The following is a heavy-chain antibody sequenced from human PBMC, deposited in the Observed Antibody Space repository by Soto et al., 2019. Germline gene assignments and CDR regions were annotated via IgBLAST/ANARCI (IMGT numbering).Heavy chain of an antibody. D-gene: IGHD2-2*01. CDR3: ARSYSTIAWFDP. CDR1: GYTFTSFG. Sequence: GASVKVSCKASGYTFTSFGISWLRQAPGQGLEWMGWISTYNDNTNYAQKVQGRVTMTTDTSTSTAYMELRSLRSDDTAVYYCARSYSTIAWFDPWGQGTLVTISS. J-gene: IGHJ5*02. V-gene: IGHV1-18*04. CDR2: ISTYNDNT.